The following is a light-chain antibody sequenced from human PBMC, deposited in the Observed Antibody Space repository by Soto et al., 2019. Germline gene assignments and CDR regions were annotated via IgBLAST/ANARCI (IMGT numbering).Light chain of an antibody. J-gene: IGLJ3*02. Sequence: QSALTQPASVSGSPGQSITISCTGTSGDIGGYNYVSWYQQHPGKAPKLLISEVTNRPSGVSNRFSGSKSGNTASLTISGLQAEDEADYYCSSYAGSNTFWVFGGGTKLTVL. V-gene: IGLV2-14*01. CDR2: EVT. CDR3: SSYAGSNTFWV. CDR1: SGDIGGYNY.